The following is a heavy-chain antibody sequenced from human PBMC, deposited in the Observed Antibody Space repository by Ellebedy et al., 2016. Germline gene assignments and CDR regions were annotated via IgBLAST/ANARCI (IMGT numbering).Heavy chain of an antibody. V-gene: IGHV4-34*01. CDR1: GGSFSGYY. Sequence: SETLSLXXAVYGGSFSGYYWSWIRQPPGKGLEWIGEINHSGSTNYNPSLKSRVTISVDTSKNQFSLKLSSVTAADTAVYYCARGLDYYGSGSYYGTFDYWGQGTLVTVSS. D-gene: IGHD3-10*01. CDR3: ARGLDYYGSGSYYGTFDY. CDR2: INHSGST. J-gene: IGHJ4*02.